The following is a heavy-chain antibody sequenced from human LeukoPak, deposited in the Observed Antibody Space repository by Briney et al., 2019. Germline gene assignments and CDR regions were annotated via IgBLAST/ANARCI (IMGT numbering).Heavy chain of an antibody. J-gene: IGHJ4*02. CDR2: INSDGSST. D-gene: IGHD3-10*01. CDR1: GFTFSSYW. Sequence: GGSLRLSCAASGFTFSSYWMHWVRQAPGKGLVWVSRINSDGSSTSYADSVKGRFTISRDNAKNTLYLQMNSLRAEDTAVYYCASGYYGSGSYPYWGQGTLVTVSS. CDR3: ASGYYGSGSYPY. V-gene: IGHV3-74*01.